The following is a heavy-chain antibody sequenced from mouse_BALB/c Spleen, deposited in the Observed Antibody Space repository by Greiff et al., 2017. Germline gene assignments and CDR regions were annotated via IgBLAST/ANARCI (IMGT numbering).Heavy chain of an antibody. CDR1: GFTFSDYY. Sequence: EVQLVESGGGLVKPGGSLKLSCAASGFTFSDYYMYWVRQTPEKRLEWVATISDGGSYTYYPDSVKGRFTISRDNAKNNLYLQMSSLKSEDTAMYYCARAGYGYFDYWGQGTTLTVSA. J-gene: IGHJ2*01. D-gene: IGHD1-1*02. CDR2: ISDGGSYT. V-gene: IGHV5-4*02. CDR3: ARAGYGYFDY.